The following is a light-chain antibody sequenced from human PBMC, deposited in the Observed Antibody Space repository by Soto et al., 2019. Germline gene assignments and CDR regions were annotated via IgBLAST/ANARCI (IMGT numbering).Light chain of an antibody. Sequence: QSALTQPASMSGSPGQSITFSCTGTSSDVGGYNYVSWYRQHPGKAPKLMIYDVNNRPSGVSNRFSGSKSGNTASLTISGLQAEDEADYYCSSHSSSSTLVVFGGGTQLTVL. V-gene: IGLV2-14*03. CDR2: DVN. J-gene: IGLJ2*01. CDR3: SSHSSSSTLVV. CDR1: SSDVGGYNY.